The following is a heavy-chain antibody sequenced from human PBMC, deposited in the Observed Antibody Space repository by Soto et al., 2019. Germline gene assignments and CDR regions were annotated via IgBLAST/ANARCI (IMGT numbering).Heavy chain of an antibody. Sequence: GGSLRLSCAASGFTFSDYYMSWIRQAPGKGLEWVSYISSSSSYTNYADSVKGRFTISRDNAKNSLYLQMNSLRAEDTAVYYCARAGTPEGYYYGMDVWGQGTTVTVSS. CDR2: ISSSSSYT. J-gene: IGHJ6*02. V-gene: IGHV3-11*06. CDR3: ARAGTPEGYYYGMDV. CDR1: GFTFSDYY. D-gene: IGHD3-10*01.